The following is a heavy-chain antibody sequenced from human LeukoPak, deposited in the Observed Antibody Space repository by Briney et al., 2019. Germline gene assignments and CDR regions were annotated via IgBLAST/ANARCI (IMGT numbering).Heavy chain of an antibody. D-gene: IGHD2-2*01. CDR1: GFTFSSYA. J-gene: IGHJ4*02. V-gene: IGHV3-30*02. CDR3: AKDISLLRVVPAAIDY. CDR2: IRYDGSNK. Sequence: PGGSLRLSCAASGFTFSSYAMHWVRQAPGKGLEWVAFIRYDGSNKYYADSVKGRFTISRDNSKNTLYLQMNSLRAEDTAVYYCAKDISLLRVVPAAIDYWGQGTLVTVSS.